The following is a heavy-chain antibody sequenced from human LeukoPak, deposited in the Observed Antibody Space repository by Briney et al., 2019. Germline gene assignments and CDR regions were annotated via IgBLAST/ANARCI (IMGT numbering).Heavy chain of an antibody. V-gene: IGHV3-23*01. Sequence: GGSLRLSCAASGFRFSDFAMSWVRQAPEKGLECVSVISASGGRTYSAESVKGRFTISRDNSKNTLYLQMNSLRAEDTAVYYCAKVLTIQLWDPFDYWGQGTLVTVSS. CDR1: GFRFSDFA. D-gene: IGHD5-18*01. CDR2: ISASGGRT. J-gene: IGHJ4*02. CDR3: AKVLTIQLWDPFDY.